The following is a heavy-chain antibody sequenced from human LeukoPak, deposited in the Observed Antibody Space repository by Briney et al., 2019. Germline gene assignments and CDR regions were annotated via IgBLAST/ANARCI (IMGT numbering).Heavy chain of an antibody. CDR3: AKGYYYDSSGYPYYFDY. D-gene: IGHD3-22*01. J-gene: IGHJ4*02. V-gene: IGHV3-30*18. CDR1: GFTFSSYG. Sequence: GRSLRLSCAASGFTFSSYGMHWVRKAPGKGLEWVAVISYDGSNKYYADSVKGRFTISRDNSKNTLYLQMNSLRAEDTAVYYCAKGYYYDSSGYPYYFDYWGQGTLVTVSS. CDR2: ISYDGSNK.